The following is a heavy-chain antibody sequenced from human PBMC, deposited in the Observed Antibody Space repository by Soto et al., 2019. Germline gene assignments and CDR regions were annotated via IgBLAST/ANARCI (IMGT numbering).Heavy chain of an antibody. CDR3: ARGGGWLPDL. V-gene: IGHV4-59*01. Sequence: QVQLQESGPGLVKSSETLSLTCTVSGDSMSTYYWNWIRQPPGKGLEWIGYVHSSGSTNYNPSLKSRVTISLDTSKTQFSLQLTSVTAADTAVYYCARGGGWLPDLWGQGTLVTVST. D-gene: IGHD3-22*01. CDR2: VHSSGST. CDR1: GDSMSTYY. J-gene: IGHJ5*02.